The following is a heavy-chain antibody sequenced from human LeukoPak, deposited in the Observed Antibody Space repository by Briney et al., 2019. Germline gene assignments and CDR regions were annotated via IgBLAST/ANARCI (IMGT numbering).Heavy chain of an antibody. CDR2: IIPIFGTA. D-gene: IGHD5-24*01. CDR1: GGTFSSYA. Sequence: ASVKVSCKASGGTFSSYAISWVRQAPGQGLEWMGRIIPIFGTANYAQKFQGRVTITTDESTSTAYVELSSLRSEDTAVYYCAREVEMATNGGFDIWGQGTMVTVSS. CDR3: AREVEMATNGGFDI. J-gene: IGHJ3*02. V-gene: IGHV1-69*05.